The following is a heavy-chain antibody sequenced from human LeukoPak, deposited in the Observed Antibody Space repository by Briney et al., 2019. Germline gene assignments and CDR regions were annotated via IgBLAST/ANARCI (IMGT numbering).Heavy chain of an antibody. CDR1: GGSISSSSYY. CDR3: ARDQFYEGAAFDY. D-gene: IGHD1-26*01. V-gene: IGHV4-39*07. Sequence: SETLSLTCTVSGGSISSSSYYWGWIRQPPGNGLEWIGSIYYSGSTYYNPSLKSRVTISVDTSKNQFSLKLSSVTAADTAVYYCARDQFYEGAAFDYWGQGTLVTVSS. J-gene: IGHJ4*02. CDR2: IYYSGST.